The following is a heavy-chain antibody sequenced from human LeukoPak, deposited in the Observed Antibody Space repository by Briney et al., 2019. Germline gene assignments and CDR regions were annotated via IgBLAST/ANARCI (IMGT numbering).Heavy chain of an antibody. Sequence: PGRSLRLSCAASGFTFSSYGMHWVRQAPGRGLEWVAVIWYDGSNKYYADSVKGRFTISRDNSKNTLYLQMNSLRAEDTAVYYCARDDAGIAAAGTSHWFDPWGQGTLVTVSS. CDR1: GFTFSSYG. CDR2: IWYDGSNK. D-gene: IGHD6-13*01. J-gene: IGHJ5*02. V-gene: IGHV3-33*01. CDR3: ARDDAGIAAAGTSHWFDP.